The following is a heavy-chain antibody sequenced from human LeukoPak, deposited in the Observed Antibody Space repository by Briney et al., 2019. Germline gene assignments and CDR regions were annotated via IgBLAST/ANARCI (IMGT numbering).Heavy chain of an antibody. CDR2: ITNRGDGT. J-gene: IGHJ4*02. CDR3: AKDARRTSGWYYFDS. Sequence: PGGSLRLSCTASGFTFSNFDMGWVRQAPGKGLEWVSAITNRGDGTYFADSVKGRVTISRDNSKDTLCLQLNSLRADDTAVYYCAKDARRTSGWYYFDSWGQGTLATVSS. CDR1: GFTFSNFD. V-gene: IGHV3-23*01. D-gene: IGHD6-19*01.